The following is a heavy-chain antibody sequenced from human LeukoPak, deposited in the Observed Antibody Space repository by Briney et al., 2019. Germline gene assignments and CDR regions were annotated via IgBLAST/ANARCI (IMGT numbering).Heavy chain of an antibody. V-gene: IGHV4-30-2*01. Sequence: SETLSLTCAVSGGSLSSGGYPWSWIRQPPGKGLEWIGYIYHSGSTYYNPSLKSRVTISVDRSKNQFSLKLSSVTGADTAVYYCARGRDGYKPDFDYWGQGTLVTVSS. J-gene: IGHJ4*02. CDR2: IYHSGST. D-gene: IGHD5-24*01. CDR1: GGSLSSGGYP. CDR3: ARGRDGYKPDFDY.